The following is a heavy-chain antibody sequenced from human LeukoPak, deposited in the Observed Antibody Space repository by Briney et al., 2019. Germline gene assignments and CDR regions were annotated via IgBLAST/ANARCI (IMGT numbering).Heavy chain of an antibody. CDR1: GYSFTTYW. CDR2: IYPSDSDI. V-gene: IGHV5-51*01. D-gene: IGHD4-23*01. J-gene: IGHJ4*02. CDR3: ARRAVVIGVGYFDY. Sequence: GESLKISCKGSGYSFTTYWIGWVRQMPGKGLEWMGIIYPSDSDIGISPSFQGQVTISVDKSINTAYLQWSSLKASDTAIYYCARRAVVIGVGYFDYWGQGTLVTVSS.